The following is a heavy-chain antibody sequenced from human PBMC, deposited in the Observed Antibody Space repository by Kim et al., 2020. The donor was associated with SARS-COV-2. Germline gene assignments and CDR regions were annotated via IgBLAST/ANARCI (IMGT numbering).Heavy chain of an antibody. CDR1: GGSISSYY. J-gene: IGHJ6*02. CDR3: ARDLIAAGGTPFLGGMDV. V-gene: IGHV4-59*13. CDR2: IYYSGST. Sequence: SETLSLTCTVSGGSISSYYWSWIRQPPGKRLEWIGYIYYSGSTNYNPSLKSRVTISVDTSKNQFSLKLSSVTAADTAGYYCARDLIAAGGTPFLGGMDVWGQGTTVTVSS. D-gene: IGHD6-13*01.